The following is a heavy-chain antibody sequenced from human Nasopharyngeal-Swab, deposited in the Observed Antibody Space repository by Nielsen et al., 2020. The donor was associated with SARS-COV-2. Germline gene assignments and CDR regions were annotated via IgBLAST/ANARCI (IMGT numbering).Heavy chain of an antibody. Sequence: GESLKISCVASGFTFSGSEIHWVRQAPGKGLEWVGHIKSNAEGGTPVYAAALKDRITISRDESKNTLFLQMNSLKTEDTAVYYCARSRGAGPNYYFDYWGQGSLVTVSS. CDR1: GFTFSGSE. CDR3: ARSRGAGPNYYFDY. CDR2: IKSNAEGGTP. D-gene: IGHD6-19*01. V-gene: IGHV3-15*01. J-gene: IGHJ4*02.